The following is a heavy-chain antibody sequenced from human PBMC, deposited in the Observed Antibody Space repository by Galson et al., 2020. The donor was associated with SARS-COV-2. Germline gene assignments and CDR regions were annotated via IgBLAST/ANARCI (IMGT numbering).Heavy chain of an antibody. V-gene: IGHV4-61*02. J-gene: IGHJ2*01. Sequence: SETLSLTCTVSGGSISSGSYYWSWIRQPAGKGLEWIGRIYTSGSTNYNPSLKSRVTISVDTSKNQFSLKLSSVTAADTAVYYCAREWFNAVTLDWYFDLWGRGTLVTVSS. CDR3: AREWFNAVTLDWYFDL. CDR2: IYTSGST. D-gene: IGHD4-17*01. CDR1: GGSISSGSYY.